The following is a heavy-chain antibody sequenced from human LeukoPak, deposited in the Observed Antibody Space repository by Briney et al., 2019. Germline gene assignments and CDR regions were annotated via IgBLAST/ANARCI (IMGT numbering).Heavy chain of an antibody. V-gene: IGHV1-69*13. Sequence: ASVKVSCKASGGTFSSYAISWVRQAPGQGLEWMGGIIPIFGTANYAQKFQGRVTITADESTSTAYMELSSLRSEDTAVYYCAREILTGYYKHFDYWGQGTLVTVSS. CDR3: AREILTGYYKHFDY. CDR2: IIPIFGTA. J-gene: IGHJ4*02. D-gene: IGHD3-9*01. CDR1: GGTFSSYA.